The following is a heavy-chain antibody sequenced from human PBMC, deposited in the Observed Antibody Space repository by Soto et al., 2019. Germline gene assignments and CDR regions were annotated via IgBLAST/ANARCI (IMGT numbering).Heavy chain of an antibody. Sequence: EVQLVESGGGLVKPGGSLRLSCAASGFTFSSYSMNWVRQAPGKGLEWVSSISSSSSYIYYADSVKGRFTISRDNAKNSLYLQMNSLRAEDTAVYYCARDWGSSWYPYYYYGMDVWGQGTTVTVSS. CDR1: GFTFSSYS. J-gene: IGHJ6*02. CDR2: ISSSSSYI. V-gene: IGHV3-21*01. D-gene: IGHD6-13*01. CDR3: ARDWGSSWYPYYYYGMDV.